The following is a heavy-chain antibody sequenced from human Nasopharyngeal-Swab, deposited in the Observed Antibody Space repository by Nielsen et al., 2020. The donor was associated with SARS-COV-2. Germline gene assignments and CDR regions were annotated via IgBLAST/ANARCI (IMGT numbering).Heavy chain of an antibody. CDR3: AGHGTWLQYGFDS. J-gene: IGHJ4*02. CDR2: IHNSGST. D-gene: IGHD5-24*01. V-gene: IGHV4-39*01. Sequence: WIRQPPGKGLEWIASIHNSGSTHFNPSFASRVTISGDASKRQFSLRLSSVTTADTAVYCCAGHGTWLQYGFDSWGQGTLVTVSS.